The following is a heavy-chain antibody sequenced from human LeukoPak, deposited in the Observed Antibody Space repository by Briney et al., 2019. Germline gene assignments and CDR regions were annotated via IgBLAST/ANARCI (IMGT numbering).Heavy chain of an antibody. CDR2: INHSGST. Sequence: ASETLPLTCAVYGGSFSGYYWSWIRQPPGKGLEWIGEINHSGSTNYNPSLKSRVTISVDTSKNQFSLKLSSVTAADTAVYYCARESSGYYYKYWGQGTLVTVSS. D-gene: IGHD3-22*01. CDR1: GGSFSGYY. V-gene: IGHV4-34*01. J-gene: IGHJ4*02. CDR3: ARESSGYYYKY.